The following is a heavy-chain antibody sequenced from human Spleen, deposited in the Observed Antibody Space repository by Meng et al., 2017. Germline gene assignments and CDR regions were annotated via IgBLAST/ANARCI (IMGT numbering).Heavy chain of an antibody. D-gene: IGHD2-15*01. CDR2: IWYDGSNK. J-gene: IGHJ4*02. Sequence: GGSLRLSCASSGFTFSSYGMHWVRQAPGKGLEWVAVIWYDGSNKYYADSVKGRFTISRDNSKNTLYLQVNSLRAEDTAVYYCARDQTYRCPYCSGGAVDYWGQGTLVTVSS. V-gene: IGHV3-33*01. CDR3: ARDQTYRCPYCSGGAVDY. CDR1: GFTFSSYG.